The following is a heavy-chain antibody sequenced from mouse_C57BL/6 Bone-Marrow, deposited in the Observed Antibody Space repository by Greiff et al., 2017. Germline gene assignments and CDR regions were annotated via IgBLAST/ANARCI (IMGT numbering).Heavy chain of an antibody. CDR1: GFTFSSYA. CDR2: ISDGGSYT. J-gene: IGHJ1*03. CDR3: ARIPYYYGSSPWYFDV. D-gene: IGHD1-1*01. V-gene: IGHV5-4*01. Sequence: EVQLVESGGGLVKPGGSLKLSCAASGFTFSSYAMSWVRQTPEKRLEWVATISDGGSYTYYPDNVKGRFTISRDNAKNNLYLQISHLKSEDTAMYYCARIPYYYGSSPWYFDVWGTGTTVTVSS.